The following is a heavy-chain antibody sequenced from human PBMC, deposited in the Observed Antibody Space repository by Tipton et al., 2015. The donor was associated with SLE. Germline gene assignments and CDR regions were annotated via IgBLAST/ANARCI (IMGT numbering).Heavy chain of an antibody. D-gene: IGHD5-12*01. Sequence: TLSLTCTVSGGSITSSGFYWGWFRQPPGKGLEWIGSIDYSGRTYYTPSLKSQVTISVDTSMNQFSLKLSSVTAADTAFYYCARRTSGYAPDYWGQGTLVTVSS. CDR3: ARRTSGYAPDY. CDR1: GGSITSSGFY. J-gene: IGHJ4*02. V-gene: IGHV4-39*07. CDR2: IDYSGRT.